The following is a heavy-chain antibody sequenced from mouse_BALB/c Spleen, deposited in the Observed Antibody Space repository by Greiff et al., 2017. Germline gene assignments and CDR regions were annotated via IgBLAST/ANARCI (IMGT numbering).Heavy chain of an antibody. CDR3: ARGFLYDGYYVWAMDY. D-gene: IGHD2-3*01. CDR1: GFTFSSYA. J-gene: IGHJ4*01. V-gene: IGHV5-6-5*01. Sequence: DVMLVESGGGLVKPGGSLKLSCAASGFTFSSYAMSWVRQTPEKRLEWVASISSGGSTYYPDSVKGRFTISRDNARNILYLQMSSLRSEDTAMYYCARGFLYDGYYVWAMDYWGQGTSVTVSS. CDR2: ISSGGST.